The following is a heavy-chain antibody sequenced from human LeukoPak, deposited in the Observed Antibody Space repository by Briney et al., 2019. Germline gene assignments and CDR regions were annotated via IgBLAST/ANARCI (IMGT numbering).Heavy chain of an antibody. J-gene: IGHJ4*02. Sequence: GGSLRLSCAASGFTVSSNYMSWVRQAPGKGLEWVSVIYRGGSTYYADSVNGRFTISRDNSKNTLYLQMNNLRAEDTAVYYCAMATWVGGLDYWGQGTLVTVSS. D-gene: IGHD1-26*01. V-gene: IGHV3-66*01. CDR2: IYRGGST. CDR3: AMATWVGGLDY. CDR1: GFTVSSNY.